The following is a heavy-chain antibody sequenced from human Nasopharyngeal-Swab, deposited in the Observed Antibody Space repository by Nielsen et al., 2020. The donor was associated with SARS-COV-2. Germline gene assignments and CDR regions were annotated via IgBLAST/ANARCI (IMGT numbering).Heavy chain of an antibody. J-gene: IGHJ4*02. D-gene: IGHD1-14*01. V-gene: IGHV3-48*01. CDR1: GFTFSSYS. Sequence: GGSLRPSCAASGFTFSSYSMNWVRQAPGKGLEWVSYISSSSSTIYYADSVKGRFTISRDNAKNSLYLQMNSLRAEDTAVYYCAREEELGTAYYFDYWGQGTPVTVSS. CDR3: AREEELGTAYYFDY. CDR2: ISSSSSTI.